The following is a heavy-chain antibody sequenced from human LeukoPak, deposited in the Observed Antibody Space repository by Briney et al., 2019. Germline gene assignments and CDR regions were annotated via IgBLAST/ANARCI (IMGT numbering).Heavy chain of an antibody. D-gene: IGHD3-10*01. V-gene: IGHV4-34*01. CDR2: INHSGST. CDR1: GGSFSGYY. Sequence: PSETLSLTCAVYGGSFSGYYWSWIRQPPGKGLEWIGEINHSGSTNYNPSLKSRVTISVDTSKNQFSLKLSSVTAADTAVYYCARGFGVTMVRGVHAGDYFDYWGQGTLVTVSS. CDR3: ARGFGVTMVRGVHAGDYFDY. J-gene: IGHJ4*02.